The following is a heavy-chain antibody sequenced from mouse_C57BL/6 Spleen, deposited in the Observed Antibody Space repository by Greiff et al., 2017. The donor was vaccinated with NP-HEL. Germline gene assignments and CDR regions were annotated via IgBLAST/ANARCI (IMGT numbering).Heavy chain of an antibody. Sequence: VQLVESGPGLVAPSQSLSITCTVSGFSLTSYAISWVRQPPGKGLEWLGVIWTGGGTNYNSALKSRLSISKDNSKSQVFLKMNSLQTDDTARYYCARTDYYGSSLAGFAYWGQGTLVTVSA. D-gene: IGHD1-1*01. CDR2: IWTGGGT. J-gene: IGHJ3*01. CDR1: GFSLTSYA. CDR3: ARTDYYGSSLAGFAY. V-gene: IGHV2-9-1*01.